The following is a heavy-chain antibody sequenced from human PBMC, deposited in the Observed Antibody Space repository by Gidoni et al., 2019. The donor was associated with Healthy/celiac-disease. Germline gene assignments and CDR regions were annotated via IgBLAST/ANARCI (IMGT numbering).Heavy chain of an antibody. J-gene: IGHJ3*02. CDR1: VFTFSSDW. CDR3: ARDGIAVAVDAFDI. CDR2: INSDGSST. Sequence: EVQLVESGGGLVQPGGSLRLFCAASVFTFSSDWMHWVRQVPGKGLVWVPRINSDGSSTSYADSVKGRFTISRDNAKSTLYLQMNSLRAEDTAVYYCARDGIAVAVDAFDIWGQGTMVTVSS. V-gene: IGHV3-74*01. D-gene: IGHD6-19*01.